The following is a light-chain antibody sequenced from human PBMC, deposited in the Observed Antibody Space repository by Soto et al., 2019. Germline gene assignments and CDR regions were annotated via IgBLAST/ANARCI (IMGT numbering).Light chain of an antibody. CDR2: DAS. Sequence: EIVLTQSPATLSLSPGEGATLSCRASQSISSSLAWYQHKPGQAPRLLIYDASNRATGIPARFSGSGSGTDFTLTISSLEPEDFAVYYCQLRSYWPPAYTFGQGTKLEIK. J-gene: IGKJ2*01. V-gene: IGKV3-11*01. CDR3: QLRSYWPPAYT. CDR1: QSISSS.